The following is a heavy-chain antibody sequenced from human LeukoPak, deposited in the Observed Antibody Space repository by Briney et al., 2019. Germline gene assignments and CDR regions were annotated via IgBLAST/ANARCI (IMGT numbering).Heavy chain of an antibody. D-gene: IGHD6-13*01. CDR2: ISSSGSTI. V-gene: IGHV3-11*01. Sequence: GGSLRLSCAASGFTFSDYYMSWIRQAPGKGLEWVSYISSSGSTIYYADSVKGRFTISRDNARNSLYLQMNSLRAEDTAVYYCATTLIAAAGTGWFDPWGQGTLVTVSS. J-gene: IGHJ5*02. CDR3: ATTLIAAAGTGWFDP. CDR1: GFTFSDYY.